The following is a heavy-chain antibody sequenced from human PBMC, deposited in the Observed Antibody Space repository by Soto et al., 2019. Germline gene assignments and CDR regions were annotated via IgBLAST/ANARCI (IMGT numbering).Heavy chain of an antibody. CDR2: INPNSGGT. CDR1: GYTFTGYY. CDR3: AKNLYSGSYSHAFDI. V-gene: IGHV1-2*04. Sequence: ASVKVSCKASGYTFTGYYMHWVRQAPGQGLEWMGWINPNSGGTNYAQKFQGWVTMTRDTSISTAYMELSRLRSDDTAVYYCAKNLYSGSYSHAFDIWGQGTMVT. J-gene: IGHJ3*02. D-gene: IGHD1-26*01.